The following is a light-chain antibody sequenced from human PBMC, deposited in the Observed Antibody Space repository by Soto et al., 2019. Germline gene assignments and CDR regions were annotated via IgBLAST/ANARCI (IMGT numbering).Light chain of an antibody. V-gene: IGLV2-23*03. CDR1: SSDVGSYNL. Sequence: QSALTQPASVSGSPGQSITISCTGTSSDVGSYNLVSWYQQYPGKAPKLIISEGTKRPSGVSSRFSGSKSGNTASLTVSGLQAEDEAHYYCCSYAGSSTFVVFGGGTKLTVL. J-gene: IGLJ2*01. CDR3: CSYAGSSTFVV. CDR2: EGT.